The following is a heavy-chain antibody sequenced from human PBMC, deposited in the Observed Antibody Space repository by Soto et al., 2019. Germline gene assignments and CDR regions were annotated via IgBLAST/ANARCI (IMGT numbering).Heavy chain of an antibody. J-gene: IGHJ4*02. D-gene: IGHD4-17*01. Sequence: EVQMVESGGGFVAPGRYLSLSCEASGFVFDPYAMHWVRQPPGKGLEWVSSISWNSGNIGYADSMKGRLPIHRDNAKNSLDLQMDRLGTDDTALYYCAKDTDTGEVRDGSYFAHWGRGTLVTGSS. CDR2: ISWNSGNI. CDR3: AKDTDTGEVRDGSYFAH. CDR1: GFVFDPYA. V-gene: IGHV3-9*01.